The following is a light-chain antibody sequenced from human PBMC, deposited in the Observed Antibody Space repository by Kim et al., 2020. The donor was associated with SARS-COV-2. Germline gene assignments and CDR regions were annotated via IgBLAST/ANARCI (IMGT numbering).Light chain of an antibody. CDR3: QQLTSYPRT. Sequence: DIQLTQSPSFLSASVGDRVTITCRASQGISSYLAWYQQKPGKAPKLLIYAASTLQSGVPSRFSGSGSGTEFTLTITSLQPEDFATFYCQQLTSYPRTFGQGTEVDIK. CDR2: AAS. CDR1: QGISSY. J-gene: IGKJ1*01. V-gene: IGKV1-9*01.